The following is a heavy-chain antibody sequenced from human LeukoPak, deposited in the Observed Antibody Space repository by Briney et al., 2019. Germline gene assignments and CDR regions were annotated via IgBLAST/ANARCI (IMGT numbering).Heavy chain of an antibody. D-gene: IGHD6-25*01. CDR1: GGSFSGYY. V-gene: IGHV4-34*01. CDR2: INHSGST. CDR3: ARGLSAISYYYYYMDV. J-gene: IGHJ6*03. Sequence: PSETLSLTCAVYGGSFSGYYWSWIRQPPGKGLEWIGEINHSGSTNYNPSLKSRVTISVDTSKNQFSLKLSSVTAADTAVYYCARGLSAISYYYYYMDVWGKGTTVTVSS.